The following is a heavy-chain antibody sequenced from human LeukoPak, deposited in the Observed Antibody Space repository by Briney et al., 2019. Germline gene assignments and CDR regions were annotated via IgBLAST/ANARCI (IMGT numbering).Heavy chain of an antibody. Sequence: SETLSLTCTVSGGSISSYYWSWIRQPPGKGLEWIGYIYYSGSTNYNPSLKSRVTISVDTSKNQFSLKLSSVTAADTAVYYCARVFHSGYGYWGYYYYYMDVWGKGTTVTISS. CDR2: IYYSGST. CDR1: GGSISSYY. CDR3: ARVFHSGYGYWGYYYYYMDV. J-gene: IGHJ6*03. D-gene: IGHD5-12*01. V-gene: IGHV4-59*01.